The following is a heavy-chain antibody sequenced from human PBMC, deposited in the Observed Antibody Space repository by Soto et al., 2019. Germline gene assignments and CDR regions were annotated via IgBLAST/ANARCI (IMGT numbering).Heavy chain of an antibody. Sequence: GSVILSCAASGFTFSSYAMSWVRQAPGKGLEWVSAISGSGGSTYYADSVKGRFTISTDNSKNTPYLQMNSLRAEDTAVYYCAKVSYDDSSGFLDYWGQGSLVPVSS. CDR3: AKVSYDDSSGFLDY. V-gene: IGHV3-23*01. CDR1: GFTFSSYA. D-gene: IGHD3-22*01. J-gene: IGHJ4*02. CDR2: ISGSGGST.